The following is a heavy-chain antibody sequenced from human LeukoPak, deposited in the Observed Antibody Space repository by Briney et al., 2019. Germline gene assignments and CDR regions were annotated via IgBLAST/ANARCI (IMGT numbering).Heavy chain of an antibody. CDR2: ISGSSST. Sequence: GGSLRLSCAASGFTFSSYAMSRVRQAPGKGLEWVSAISGSSSTYYADSVKGRFTVSRDNSNNMMYLQMNSLRAEDTAVYYCAKVPGYSSSWRIDYWGQGTLVTVSS. CDR3: AKVPGYSSSWRIDY. J-gene: IGHJ4*02. CDR1: GFTFSSYA. D-gene: IGHD6-13*01. V-gene: IGHV3-23*01.